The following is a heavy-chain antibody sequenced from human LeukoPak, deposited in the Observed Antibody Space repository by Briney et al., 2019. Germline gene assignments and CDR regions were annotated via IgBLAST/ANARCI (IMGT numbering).Heavy chain of an antibody. CDR3: AKDMSSGYEFDY. CDR1: GFTFDDYA. CDR2: ISWNSGSI. V-gene: IGHV3-9*01. J-gene: IGHJ4*02. D-gene: IGHD5-12*01. Sequence: GGSLRLSCAASGFTFDDYAMHWVRHAPGKGLEWVSGISWNSGSIGYADSVKGRFTISRDNAKSSLYLQMNGLRAEDTALYYCAKDMSSGYEFDYWGQGTLVTVAS.